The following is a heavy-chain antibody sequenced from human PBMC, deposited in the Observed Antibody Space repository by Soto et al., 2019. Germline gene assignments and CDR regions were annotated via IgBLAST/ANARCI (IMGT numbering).Heavy chain of an antibody. V-gene: IGHV4-59*01. CDR2: IYYGGRT. J-gene: IGHJ4*01. CDR1: GGAMYAYY. D-gene: IGHD5-12*01. CDR3: ARGGHDFAFDY. Sequence: SETLSLTCTVSGGAMYAYYWSWIRQSPGKGLEWIANIYYGGRTNYNPSLKSRVTISVDTSKSQFSLRLRSVTAADTAVYYRARGGHDFAFDYWGHGGLVTVSS.